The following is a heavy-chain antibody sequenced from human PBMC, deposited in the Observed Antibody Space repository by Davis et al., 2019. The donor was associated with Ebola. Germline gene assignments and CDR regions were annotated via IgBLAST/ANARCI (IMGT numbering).Heavy chain of an antibody. D-gene: IGHD3-10*01. CDR3: ARYTRRFGEVY. V-gene: IGHV4-39*01. CDR1: GGSISSSSYY. Sequence: PSETLSLTCTVSGGSISSSSYYWGWIRQPPGKGLEWIGSIYYSGSTYYNPSLKSRVTISVDTSKNQFSLKLSSVTAADTAVYYCARYTRRFGEVYWGQGTLVTVSS. CDR2: IYYSGST. J-gene: IGHJ4*02.